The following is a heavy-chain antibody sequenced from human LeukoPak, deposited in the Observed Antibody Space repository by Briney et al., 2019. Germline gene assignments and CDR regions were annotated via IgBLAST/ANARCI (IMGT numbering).Heavy chain of an antibody. CDR2: IIPIFGTA. D-gene: IGHD3-16*01. Sequence: ASVKVSCKASGGTFSSYAISWVRQAPGQGLEWMGGIIPIFGTANYAQKFQGRVTITADESTSTAYMELSSLRSEDTAVYYCARAHYDYFGGSSPPLDYGGQGTWFPVSS. CDR3: ARAHYDYFGGSSPPLDY. CDR1: GGTFSSYA. J-gene: IGHJ4*02. V-gene: IGHV1-69*13.